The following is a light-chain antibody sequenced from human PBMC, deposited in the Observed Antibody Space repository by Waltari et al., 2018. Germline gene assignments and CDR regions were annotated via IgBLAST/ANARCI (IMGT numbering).Light chain of an antibody. V-gene: IGLV8-61*01. CDR3: VLYMSRDIL. J-gene: IGLJ3*02. CDR1: SGSVSFTHY. Sequence: QTVVTQEPSFSVSPGGTVTLTCGLTSGSVSFTHYPSWYQQTPGQPPRTLIYRTNTGSFGVPDRFSGSILGDKAALTITGAQADDEAAYYCVLYMSRDILFGGGTKLTVL. CDR2: RTN.